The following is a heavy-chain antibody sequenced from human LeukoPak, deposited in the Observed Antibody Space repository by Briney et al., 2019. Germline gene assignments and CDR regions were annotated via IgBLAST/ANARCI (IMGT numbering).Heavy chain of an antibody. CDR2: IIPILGIA. CDR3: ARPGNYGPYFDY. Sequence: GASVKVSCKASGGTVSSYAISWVRQAPVQGLEWMGRIIPILGIANYAQKFQGRVTITADKSTSTAYMELSSLRSEDTAVYYCARPGNYGPYFDYWGQGTLVTVSS. J-gene: IGHJ4*02. V-gene: IGHV1-69*04. D-gene: IGHD3-10*01. CDR1: GGTVSSYA.